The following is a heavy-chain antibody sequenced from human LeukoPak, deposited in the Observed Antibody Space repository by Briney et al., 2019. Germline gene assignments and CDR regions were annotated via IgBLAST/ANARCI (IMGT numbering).Heavy chain of an antibody. Sequence: GGSLRLSCAASGFTFSSYSMNWARQAPGKGLEWVSSISSSSSYIYYADSVKGRFTISRDNAKNSLYLQMNSLRAEDTAVYYCARDPGSGYAYWGQGTLVTVSS. D-gene: IGHD5-12*01. CDR1: GFTFSSYS. CDR3: ARDPGSGYAY. V-gene: IGHV3-21*01. J-gene: IGHJ4*02. CDR2: ISSSSSYI.